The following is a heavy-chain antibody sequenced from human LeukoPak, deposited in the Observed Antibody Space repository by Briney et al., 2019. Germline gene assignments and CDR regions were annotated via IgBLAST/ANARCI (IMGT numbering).Heavy chain of an antibody. D-gene: IGHD3-10*01. Sequence: ASVKVSCKASGYTFTSYGISWVRQAPGQGLEWMGWISAYNGNTNYAQKLQSRVTMTTDTSTSTAYMELRSLRSDDTAVYYCAREVTMVQGFRPSYYYYGMDVWGKGTTVTVSS. CDR1: GYTFTSYG. CDR2: ISAYNGNT. V-gene: IGHV1-18*04. CDR3: AREVTMVQGFRPSYYYYGMDV. J-gene: IGHJ6*04.